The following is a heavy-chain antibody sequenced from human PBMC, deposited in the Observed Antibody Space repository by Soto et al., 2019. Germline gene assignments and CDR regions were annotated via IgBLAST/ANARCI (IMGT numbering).Heavy chain of an antibody. J-gene: IGHJ4*02. CDR3: ARGDGDYYDGNGYLGRH. CDR2: ISDGSRT. CDR1: GFTFSSYG. D-gene: IGHD3-22*01. Sequence: PGGSLRLSCAASGFTFSSYGMHWVRQAPGKGLEWVSVISDGSRTSYADSAKGRFTISRDNAKNTVYLQMNSLRAEDTAVYYCARGDGDYYDGNGYLGRHWGQGTLVTVSS. V-gene: IGHV3-74*01.